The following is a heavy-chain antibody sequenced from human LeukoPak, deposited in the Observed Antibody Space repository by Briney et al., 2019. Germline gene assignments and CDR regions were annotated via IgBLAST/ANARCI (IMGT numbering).Heavy chain of an antibody. CDR1: GGTFSSYA. Sequence: SVKVSCKASGGTFSSYAISWVRQAPGQGLEWMGRIIPILGIANYAQKFQGRVTITADKSTSTAYMELSSLRSEDTAVYYCATSAKIQQPAPTWGQGTLVTVSS. D-gene: IGHD5-18*01. J-gene: IGHJ4*02. CDR2: IIPILGIA. V-gene: IGHV1-69*04. CDR3: ATSAKIQQPAPT.